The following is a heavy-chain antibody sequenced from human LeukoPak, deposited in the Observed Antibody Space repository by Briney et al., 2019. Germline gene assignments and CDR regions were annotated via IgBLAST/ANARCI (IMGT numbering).Heavy chain of an antibody. Sequence: GASVKVSCKASGYTFTSYYMHWVRQAPGQGLEWMGIINPSGGSTSYAQKFQGRVTMTRDTSTSTVYMELSRLRSDDTAVYYCARDIDLNWFDPWGQGTLVTVSS. J-gene: IGHJ5*02. CDR1: GYTFTSYY. D-gene: IGHD2-15*01. V-gene: IGHV1-46*01. CDR2: INPSGGST. CDR3: ARDIDLNWFDP.